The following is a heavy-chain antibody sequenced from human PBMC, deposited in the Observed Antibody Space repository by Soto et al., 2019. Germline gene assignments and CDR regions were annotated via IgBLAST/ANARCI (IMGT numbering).Heavy chain of an antibody. Sequence: QVQLQESGPGLVKPSQTLSLICSVSNGSISSDYYWSWIRQPPGKGLEWIAHIYYSGSTYYNPSLKIRVTISLDTSKNQFSLRLSSVTAADTAGDYCARGDYEGTSYGLDVWGQGTAVTVSS. D-gene: IGHD1-1*01. J-gene: IGHJ6*02. V-gene: IGHV4-30-4*01. CDR2: IYYSGST. CDR3: ARGDYEGTSYGLDV. CDR1: NGSISSDYY.